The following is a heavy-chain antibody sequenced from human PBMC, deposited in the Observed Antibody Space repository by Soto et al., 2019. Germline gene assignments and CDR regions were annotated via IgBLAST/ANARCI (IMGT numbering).Heavy chain of an antibody. CDR2: IWNDGSDK. J-gene: IGHJ6*02. D-gene: IGHD3-9*01. Sequence: QVQLVESGGGVVQPVRSLRLSCTASGFSLSTYGMHWVRQAPGKGLEWVAVIWNDGSDKYHADSVKGRFTVSRDNSKNTLYLQMNSLRVEDTAVYYCARALGTGTGYYVLPLYYYGLDVWGQGTTVTVSS. V-gene: IGHV3-33*01. CDR1: GFSLSTYG. CDR3: ARALGTGTGYYVLPLYYYGLDV.